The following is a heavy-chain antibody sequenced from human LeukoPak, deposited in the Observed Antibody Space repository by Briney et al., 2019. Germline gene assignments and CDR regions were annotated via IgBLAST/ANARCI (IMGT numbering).Heavy chain of an antibody. V-gene: IGHV3-21*01. CDR2: ISSSSYV. CDR3: ARASCSGGSCQYYFDY. CDR1: GFTFSSYS. J-gene: IGHJ4*02. Sequence: GGSLRLSCAASGFTFSSYSMNWVRQAPGKGLEWVSSISSSSYVYYADSVKGRFTISRDNAKNSLYLQMNSLRAEDTAVYYCARASCSGGSCQYYFDYWGQGTLVTVSS. D-gene: IGHD2-15*01.